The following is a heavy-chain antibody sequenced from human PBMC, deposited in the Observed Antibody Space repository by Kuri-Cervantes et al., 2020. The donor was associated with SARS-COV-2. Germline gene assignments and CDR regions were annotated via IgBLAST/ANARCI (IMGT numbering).Heavy chain of an antibody. J-gene: IGHJ1*01. CDR2: ISSSGSTI. CDR3: AKSSTITIFGVVIIPEYFQH. CDR1: GFTFSSYE. Sequence: GESLKISCAASGFTFSSYEMNWVRQAPGKGLEWVSYISSSGSTIYYADSVKGRFTISRDNSKNTLYLQMNSLRAEDTAVYYCAKSSTITIFGVVIIPEYFQHWGQGTLVTVSS. D-gene: IGHD3-3*01. V-gene: IGHV3-48*03.